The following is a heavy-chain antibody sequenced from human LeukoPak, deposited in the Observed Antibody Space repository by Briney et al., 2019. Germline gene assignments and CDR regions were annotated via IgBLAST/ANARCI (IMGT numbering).Heavy chain of an antibody. D-gene: IGHD3-22*01. CDR2: IYTSGST. CDR1: GGSISSGSYY. V-gene: IGHV4-61*02. Sequence: SETLSLTCTVSGGSISSGSYYWSWIRQPAGKGLEWIGRIYTSGSTNYNPSLKSRVTISVDTSKNQFSLKLSSVTAADTAVYYCASLYDSSGYYYHYWGQGTLVTVSS. CDR3: ASLYDSSGYYYHY. J-gene: IGHJ4*02.